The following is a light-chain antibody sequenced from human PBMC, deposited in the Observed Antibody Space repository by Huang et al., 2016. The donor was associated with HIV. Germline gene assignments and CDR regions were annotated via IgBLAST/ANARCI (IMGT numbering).Light chain of an antibody. V-gene: IGKV3-15*01. CDR2: VTS. J-gene: IGKJ3*01. Sequence: EIVMTQSPAILSASLGERVTLSCKASQSIGRDLAWYQQKPGQAPRLLLYVTSTRATCGPARFSGSGSGTDFTLTISRLESEDFAVYFCQKYDTWPFTFGPGAKVDIK. CDR1: QSIGRD. CDR3: QKYDTWPFT.